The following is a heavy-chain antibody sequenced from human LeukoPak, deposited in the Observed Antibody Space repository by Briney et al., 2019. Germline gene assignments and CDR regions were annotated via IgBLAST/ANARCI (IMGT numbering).Heavy chain of an antibody. Sequence: GASVKVSCKASGGTFSSYAISWVRQAPGQGLEWMGGIIPIFGTANYAQKSQGRVTITADESASTAYMELSSLRSEDTAVYYCARDQTSSGWYERWGQGTLVTVSS. CDR3: ARDQTSSGWYER. CDR1: GGTFSSYA. J-gene: IGHJ5*02. V-gene: IGHV1-69*13. D-gene: IGHD6-19*01. CDR2: IIPIFGTA.